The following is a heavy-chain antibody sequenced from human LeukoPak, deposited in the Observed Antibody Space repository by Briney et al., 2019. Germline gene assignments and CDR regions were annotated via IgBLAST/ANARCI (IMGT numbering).Heavy chain of an antibody. CDR2: IIPIFGTA. CDR1: GGTFSSYA. CDR3: ARGSVLLYYFDY. J-gene: IGHJ4*02. Sequence: SVKVSCKASGGTFSSYAISWVRQAPGQGLEWMGGIIPIFGTANYAQKFQGRVTITADESTSTAYMELSSLRSEDTAVYYCARGSVLLYYFDYWGQGTLVTVSS. D-gene: IGHD3-10*01. V-gene: IGHV1-69*13.